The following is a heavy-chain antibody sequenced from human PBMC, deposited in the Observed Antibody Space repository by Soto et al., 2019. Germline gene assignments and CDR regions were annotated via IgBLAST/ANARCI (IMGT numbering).Heavy chain of an antibody. D-gene: IGHD1-26*01. Sequence: GAAVKVSCKASGDFCTIYGITCVLQPPSQRLEWMGCLITYNGDANYAQNFKGRVTMTTDTSTYTAYMEVRSLQSDDTAVYYCARDCGTDVSAPGAVFDYWGQGTPVTVSS. J-gene: IGHJ4*01. CDR1: GDFCTIYG. CDR3: ARDCGTDVSAPGAVFDY. V-gene: IGHV1-18*04. CDR2: LITYNGDA.